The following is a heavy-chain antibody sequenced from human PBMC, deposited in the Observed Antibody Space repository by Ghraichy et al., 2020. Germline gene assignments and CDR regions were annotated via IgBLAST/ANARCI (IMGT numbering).Heavy chain of an antibody. Sequence: GESLNISCAASEFTFNGYRMTWVRQAPGKGLEWVSTLGADGRSTFYADSVKGRFTISRDNAKRTMYLQMNSLRADDTAVYYCAKEGGRLGEGAFDAWGQGTKVTVSS. J-gene: IGHJ3*01. CDR3: AKEGGRLGEGAFDA. V-gene: IGHV3-23*01. CDR2: LGADGRST. D-gene: IGHD3-10*01. CDR1: EFTFNGYR.